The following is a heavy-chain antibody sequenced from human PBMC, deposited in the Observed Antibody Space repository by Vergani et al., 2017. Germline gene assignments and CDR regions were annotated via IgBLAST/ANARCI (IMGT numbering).Heavy chain of an antibody. CDR1: GGTFSSYA. CDR2: IIPIFGTA. CDR3: ARAAGLDIAAAGIRYFDY. J-gene: IGHJ4*02. D-gene: IGHD6-13*01. V-gene: IGHV1-69*01. Sequence: QVQLVQSGAGVKKPGSSVKVSCKASGGTFSSYAISWVRQAPGQGLEWMGGIIPIFGTANYAQKFQGRVTITADESTSTAYMELSSLRSEDTAVYYCARAAGLDIAAAGIRYFDYWGQGTLVTVSS.